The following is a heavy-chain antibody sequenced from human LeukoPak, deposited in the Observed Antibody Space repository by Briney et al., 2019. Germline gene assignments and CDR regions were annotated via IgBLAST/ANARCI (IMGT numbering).Heavy chain of an antibody. V-gene: IGHV4-39*01. CDR3: ARNGYDYVWGSYRSYPYSYYFDY. J-gene: IGHJ4*02. CDR2: FHYNGAT. CDR1: GGSISSTTYY. D-gene: IGHD3-16*02. Sequence: SETLSLTCTVSGGSISSTTYYWNWIRPPPGQGLEWIGSFHYNGATYYDPSLKSRVTTSMDTSKNQFSLKLSSVTAADTAVYYCARNGYDYVWGSYRSYPYSYYFDYWGQGTLVTVSS.